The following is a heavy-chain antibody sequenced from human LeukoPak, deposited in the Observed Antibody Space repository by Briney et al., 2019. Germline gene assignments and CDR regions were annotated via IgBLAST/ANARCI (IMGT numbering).Heavy chain of an antibody. V-gene: IGHV1-18*01. J-gene: IGHJ5*02. CDR2: ISAYNGNT. D-gene: IGHD3-22*01. CDR3: ARDGSMGSGYYPNWFDP. Sequence: ASVKVSCKASGYTFTSYGISWVRQAPGQGLEWMGWISAYNGNTNYAQKLQGRVTMTTDTSTSTAYMELRSLRSDDTAVYYCARDGSMGSGYYPNWFDPWGQGTLVTVSS. CDR1: GYTFTSYG.